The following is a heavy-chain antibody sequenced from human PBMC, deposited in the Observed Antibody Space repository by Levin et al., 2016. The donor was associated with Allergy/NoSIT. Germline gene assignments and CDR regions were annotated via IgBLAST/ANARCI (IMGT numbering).Heavy chain of an antibody. Sequence: GESLKISCAASGFTFSSYGMHWVRQAPGKGLEWVAVIWYDGSNKYYADSVKGRFTISRDNSKNTLYLQMNSLRAEDTAVYYCARDIAGVAGVDYWGQGTLVTVSS. V-gene: IGHV3-33*01. J-gene: IGHJ4*02. CDR3: ARDIAGVAGVDY. CDR1: GFTFSSYG. CDR2: IWYDGSNK. D-gene: IGHD6-19*01.